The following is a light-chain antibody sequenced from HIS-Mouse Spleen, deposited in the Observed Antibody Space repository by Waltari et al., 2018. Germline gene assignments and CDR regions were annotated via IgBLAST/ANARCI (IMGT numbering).Light chain of an antibody. CDR2: EGS. Sequence: QSALTQPASVSGSPGQSITISCTRTSSDVGRYNLVSWHQQHPGKAPKLMIYEGSKRPSGVSNRFSGSKSGNTASLTISGLQAEDEADYYCCSYAGSSTWVFGGGTKLTVL. CDR1: SSDVGRYNL. V-gene: IGLV2-23*01. J-gene: IGLJ3*02. CDR3: CSYAGSSTWV.